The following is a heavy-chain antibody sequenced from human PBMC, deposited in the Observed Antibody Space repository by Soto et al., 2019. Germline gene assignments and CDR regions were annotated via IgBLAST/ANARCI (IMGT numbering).Heavy chain of an antibody. J-gene: IGHJ4*02. CDR1: GFTFSSYA. CDR2: ISGSGGST. V-gene: IGHV3-23*01. Sequence: GGSLRLSCAASGFTFSSYAMSWVRQAPGKGLEWVSAISGSGGSTYYADSVKGRFTISRDNSKNTLYLQMNSLRAEDTAVYYCANDYGDYTVFDCWGQGTLVTVSS. D-gene: IGHD4-17*01. CDR3: ANDYGDYTVFDC.